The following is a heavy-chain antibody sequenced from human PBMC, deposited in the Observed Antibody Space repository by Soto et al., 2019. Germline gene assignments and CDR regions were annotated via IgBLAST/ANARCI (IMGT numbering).Heavy chain of an antibody. CDR3: ARHAYYYDSSGYYYPLDY. CDR1: GGSISSCSYH. D-gene: IGHD3-22*01. CDR2: IYYSGST. Sequence: QLQLQESGPGLVKPSETLSLTCTVSGGSISSCSYHWGWIRQPPGKGLEWIGSIYYSGSTYYNPSLKSRVTISVDTSKNQFSLKLSSVTAADTAVYYCARHAYYYDSSGYYYPLDYWGQGTLVTVSS. V-gene: IGHV4-39*01. J-gene: IGHJ4*02.